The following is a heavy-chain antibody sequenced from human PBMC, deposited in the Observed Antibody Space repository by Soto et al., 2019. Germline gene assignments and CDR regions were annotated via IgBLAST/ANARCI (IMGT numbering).Heavy chain of an antibody. V-gene: IGHV3-48*03. CDR2: ISSSGSTI. CDR1: GFTFSSYE. CDR3: ATYPSYYYDSSGYYRSPFDY. J-gene: IGHJ4*02. Sequence: PGGSLRLSCAASGFTFSSYEMNWVRQAPGKGLEWVSYISSSGSTIYYADSVKGRFTISRDNAKNSLYLQMNSLRAEDTAVYYCATYPSYYYDSSGYYRSPFDYWGQGTLVTVS. D-gene: IGHD3-22*01.